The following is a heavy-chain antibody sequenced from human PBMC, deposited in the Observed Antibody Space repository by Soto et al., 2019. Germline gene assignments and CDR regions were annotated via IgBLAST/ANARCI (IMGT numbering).Heavy chain of an antibody. V-gene: IGHV1-69*01. CDR1: GGTFNTYG. J-gene: IGHJ4*02. CDR2: IIPLFGTT. D-gene: IGHD6-19*01. CDR3: ARGGELAGWMTFDS. Sequence: QVHMVQSGAEVKKPGSSVKVSCRASGGTFNTYGFNWVRQAPGQGLEWMGGIIPLFGTTTYAQNFQVRVTITADQSTTTAYMEMSGLTSEYTAVYFCARGGELAGWMTFDSWGQGTLVTVSS.